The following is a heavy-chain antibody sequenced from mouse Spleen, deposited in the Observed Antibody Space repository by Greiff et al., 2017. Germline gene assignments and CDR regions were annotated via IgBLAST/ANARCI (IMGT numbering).Heavy chain of an antibody. V-gene: IGHV1-74*01. J-gene: IGHJ4*01. Sequence: QVQLQQPGAELVKPGASVKVSCKASGYTFTSYWMHWVKQRPGQGLEWIGRIHPSDSDTNYNQKFKGKATLTVDKSSSTAYMQLSSLTSEDSAVYYWASFYDGYYRYYAMDYWGQGTSVTVSS. D-gene: IGHD2-3*01. CDR2: IHPSDSDT. CDR1: GYTFTSYW. CDR3: ASFYDGYYRYYAMDY.